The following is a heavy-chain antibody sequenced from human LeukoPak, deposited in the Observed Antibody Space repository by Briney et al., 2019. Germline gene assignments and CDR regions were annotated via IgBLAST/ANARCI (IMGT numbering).Heavy chain of an antibody. CDR3: ARDHLYYDFWSGYQYYFDY. Sequence: GASVKVSCKASGYTFTSYAMHWVRQAPGQSLEWMGWINAGNGNTKYSQEFQGRVTITRDTSASTAYMELSSLRSEDMAVYYCARDHLYYDFWSGYQYYFDYWGQGTLVTVSS. J-gene: IGHJ4*02. CDR2: INAGNGNT. D-gene: IGHD3-3*01. V-gene: IGHV1-3*03. CDR1: GYTFTSYA.